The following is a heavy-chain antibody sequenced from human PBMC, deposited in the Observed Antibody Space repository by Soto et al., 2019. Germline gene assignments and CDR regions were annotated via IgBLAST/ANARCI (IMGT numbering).Heavy chain of an antibody. CDR3: HGSGS. V-gene: IGHV3-53*01. CDR2: IYSGGTT. D-gene: IGHD5-12*01. J-gene: IGHJ5*02. Sequence: EVQVVESGGGLIQPGGSLRLSCVVSGFTVSSTNYMSWVRQAPGKGLEWVSVIYSGGTTFYADSVKGRFTISRDNSKNKLYLQMNSLGAEDTAVYYCHGSGSWGQGTLVTVSS. CDR1: GFTVSSTNY.